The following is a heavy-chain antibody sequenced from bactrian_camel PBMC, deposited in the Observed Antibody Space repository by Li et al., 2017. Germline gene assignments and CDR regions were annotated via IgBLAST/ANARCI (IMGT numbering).Heavy chain of an antibody. V-gene: IGHV3S26*01. D-gene: IGHD5*01. J-gene: IGHJ6*01. Sequence: HVQLVESGGGSVQAGGSLRLSCAASGYSYSSYCMGWFRQASGKEREGVASIDSDGSTRYADSMKGRITLSQDNAKNTLYLQMKSLKPEDTAVYYCVTARAVGTSRPFGYWGQGTQVTVS. CDR3: VTARAVGTSRPFGY. CDR2: IDSDGST. CDR1: GYSYSSYC.